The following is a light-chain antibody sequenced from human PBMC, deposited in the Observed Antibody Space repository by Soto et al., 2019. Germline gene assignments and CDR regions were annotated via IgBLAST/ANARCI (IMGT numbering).Light chain of an antibody. CDR3: QQSYSSPQMYT. J-gene: IGKJ2*01. CDR2: AAS. Sequence: DIQMTQSPSSLSASVGDRVTITCRASQTISSSLNWYQQKPGKAPDLLIYAASNLQSGVPSRFSGSGSRSDFTLTISSLQPEDFATYYCQQSYSSPQMYTFGQGTMLEIK. V-gene: IGKV1-39*01. CDR1: QTISSS.